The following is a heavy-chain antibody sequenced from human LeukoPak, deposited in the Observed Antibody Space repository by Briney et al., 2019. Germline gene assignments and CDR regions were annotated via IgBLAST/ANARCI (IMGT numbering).Heavy chain of an antibody. J-gene: IGHJ5*02. V-gene: IGHV1-2*02. CDR3: ARSPKLQWPINWFDP. Sequence: ASVKVSCKAAEYTFTAYYMHLVIQAPGQGLEWMGWINPNSGGTNYAQKFQGRVTMTRDTSISTAYMEPSRLRSDDTAVYYCARSPKLQWPINWFDPWGQGTLVTVSS. D-gene: IGHD6-19*01. CDR1: EYTFTAYY. CDR2: INPNSGGT.